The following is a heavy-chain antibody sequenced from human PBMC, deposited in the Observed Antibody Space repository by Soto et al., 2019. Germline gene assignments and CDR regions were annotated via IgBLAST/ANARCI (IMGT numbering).Heavy chain of an antibody. D-gene: IGHD3-10*01. CDR1: GFTVSSNY. J-gene: IGHJ5*01. CDR2: IYSGGGT. V-gene: IGHV3-53*04. Sequence: EVQLVESGGGLVQPGGSLRLSCAASGFTVSSNYMSWVRQAPGKGLEWVSVIYSGGGTYYADSVKGRFTISSHNSKNTLYVHMKRLRTEDTDVYYCAGASYGSGSGVAWGQGTLVTVSP. CDR3: AGASYGSGSGVA.